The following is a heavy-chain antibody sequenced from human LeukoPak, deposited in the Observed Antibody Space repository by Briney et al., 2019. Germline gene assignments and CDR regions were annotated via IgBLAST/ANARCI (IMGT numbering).Heavy chain of an antibody. V-gene: IGHV3-74*01. CDR2: INHDGSST. CDR3: ARDLGYNSAS. CDR1: GFTVTNYW. J-gene: IGHJ5*02. D-gene: IGHD5-18*01. Sequence: PGGSLRLSCAASGFTVTNYWMHRVRQVPGKGLVWVSHINHDGSSTNYADSVKGRFTISRDNAKNTLYLQMNSLTAEDTAVHYCARDLGYNSASWGQGTLVTVSS.